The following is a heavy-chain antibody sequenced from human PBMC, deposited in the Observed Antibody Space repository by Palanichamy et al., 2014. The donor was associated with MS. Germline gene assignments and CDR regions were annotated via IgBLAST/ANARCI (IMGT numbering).Heavy chain of an antibody. V-gene: IGHV4-59*08. CDR2: FHDSGSS. J-gene: IGHJ5*02. CDR3: ARLAGPRNGGGGVNWFDP. Sequence: QVQLQESGPGLVKPSDTLYLTCAVSGASITPYYWSWIRQPPGKGLEWMGYFHDSGSSKYNPSLKNRVAFSVDTSKNHFSLILTSVSAADTAVYYCARLAGPRNGGGGVNWFDPWGQGTLVAVSS. CDR1: GASITPYY. D-gene: IGHD2-21*01.